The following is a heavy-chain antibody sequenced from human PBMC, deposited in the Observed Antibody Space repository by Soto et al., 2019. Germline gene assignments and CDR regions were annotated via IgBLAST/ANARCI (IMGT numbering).Heavy chain of an antibody. Sequence: PSETLSLTCTVSGGSISNYYWSWIRQPPGKGLEWIGYIYYSGSTNYNPSLKSRVTISVDTSKNQFSLKLSSVTAADTAVYYCARDRGSIRGRRTSYYYYGMDVWGQGTTVTVS. J-gene: IGHJ6*02. CDR1: GGSISNYY. V-gene: IGHV4-59*01. CDR2: IYYSGST. D-gene: IGHD3-16*01. CDR3: ARDRGSIRGRRTSYYYYGMDV.